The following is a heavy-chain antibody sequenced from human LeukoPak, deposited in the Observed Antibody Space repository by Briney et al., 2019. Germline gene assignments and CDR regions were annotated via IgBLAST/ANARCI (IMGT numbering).Heavy chain of an antibody. Sequence: GGSLRLSCAASGFTFSSSWMHWVRQAPGNGLVWVSRINSDGSSTRYADSVKGRFTISRDNAKNTLYPQMNSLRAEDTAVYYCTQGSGPFGYWGQGTLVTVSS. V-gene: IGHV3-74*01. CDR2: INSDGSST. J-gene: IGHJ4*02. CDR1: GFTFSSSW. D-gene: IGHD6-19*01. CDR3: TQGSGPFGY.